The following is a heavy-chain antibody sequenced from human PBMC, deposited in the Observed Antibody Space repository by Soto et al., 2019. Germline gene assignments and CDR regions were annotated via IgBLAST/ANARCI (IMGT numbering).Heavy chain of an antibody. D-gene: IGHD2-21*01. J-gene: IGHJ6*02. V-gene: IGHV3-23*01. CDR1: GFTFSSYA. CDR3: AKEIPTRRLAYCGGDCYGMDV. Sequence: GGSLRLSCAASGFTFSSYAMSWVRQAPGKGLEWVSAISGSGGSTYYADSVKGRFTISRDNSKNTLYLQMNSLRAEDTAVYYCAKEIPTRRLAYCGGDCYGMDVWGQGTTVTVSS. CDR2: ISGSGGST.